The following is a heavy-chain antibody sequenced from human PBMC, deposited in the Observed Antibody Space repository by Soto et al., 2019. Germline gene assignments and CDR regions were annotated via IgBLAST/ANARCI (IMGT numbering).Heavy chain of an antibody. CDR3: ASSDLGSGWYHFIQNSDY. Sequence: EVQLVESGGGLVQPGGSLRLSCAASGFTFSSYSMNWVRQAPGKGLEWVSYISSSSSTIYYADSVKGRFTISRDNAKNSLYLQMNSLRDEDTAVYYCASSDLGSGWYHFIQNSDYWGQGTLVTVSS. D-gene: IGHD6-19*01. J-gene: IGHJ4*02. CDR1: GFTFSSYS. CDR2: ISSSSSTI. V-gene: IGHV3-48*02.